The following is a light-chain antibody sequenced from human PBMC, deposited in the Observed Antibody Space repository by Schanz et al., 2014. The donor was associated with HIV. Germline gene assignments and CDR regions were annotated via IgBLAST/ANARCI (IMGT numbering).Light chain of an antibody. CDR3: SSYTSSSTLV. CDR2: DVS. CDR1: SSDVGGYNY. V-gene: IGLV2-14*03. Sequence: QSVLTQPPSVSGTPGQRVTISCTGTSSDVGGYNYVSWHQQHPGKAPKLMIYDVSNRPSGVSNRFSGSKSGNTASLTISGLQAEDEADYYCSSYTSSSTLVFGGGTQLTVL. J-gene: IGLJ3*02.